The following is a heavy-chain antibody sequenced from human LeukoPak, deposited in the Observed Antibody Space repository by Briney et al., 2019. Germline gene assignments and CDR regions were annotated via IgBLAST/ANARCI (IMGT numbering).Heavy chain of an antibody. D-gene: IGHD6-19*01. CDR1: GYSISSGYY. CDR3: AREAQYSSALTHNDY. Sequence: SETLSLTRTVSGYSISSGYYWGWIRQPPGKGLEWIGSIYHSGSTYYNPSLKSRVTISVDTSKNQFSLKLSSVTAADTAVYYCAREAQYSSALTHNDYWSQGTLVTVSS. J-gene: IGHJ4*02. CDR2: IYHSGST. V-gene: IGHV4-38-2*02.